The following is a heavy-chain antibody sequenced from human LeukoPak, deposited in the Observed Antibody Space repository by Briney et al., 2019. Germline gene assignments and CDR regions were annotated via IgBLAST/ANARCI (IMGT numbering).Heavy chain of an antibody. Sequence: SETLSLTCTVSGDSISSYYWGWIRQPPGKGLEWIGRIYTSGSTNYNPSLKSRVTISVDTSKNQFSLKLSSVTAADTAVYYCARAPPYSSSWYDGWGQGTLVTVSS. J-gene: IGHJ5*02. D-gene: IGHD6-13*01. CDR1: GDSISSYY. CDR3: ARAPPYSSSWYDG. V-gene: IGHV4-4*08. CDR2: IYTSGST.